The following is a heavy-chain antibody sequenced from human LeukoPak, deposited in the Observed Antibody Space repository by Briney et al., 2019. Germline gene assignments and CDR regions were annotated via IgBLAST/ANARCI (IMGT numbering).Heavy chain of an antibody. CDR1: GFTVSSNY. V-gene: IGHV3-53*01. Sequence: GGSLRLSCAASGFTVSSNYMSWVRQAPGKGLEWVSVIYSGGSTYYADSVKGRFTISRDNAKNSLYLQMNSLRAEDTAVYYCAREGMWDVVPVDYWGQGTLVTVSS. CDR2: IYSGGST. J-gene: IGHJ4*02. D-gene: IGHD2-2*01. CDR3: AREGMWDVVPVDY.